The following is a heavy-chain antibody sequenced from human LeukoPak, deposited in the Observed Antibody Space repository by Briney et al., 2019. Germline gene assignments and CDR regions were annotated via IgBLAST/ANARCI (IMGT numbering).Heavy chain of an antibody. CDR3: ARRKPTAPFDY. CDR2: INHSGST. V-gene: IGHV4-34*01. CDR1: GGSFSGYY. Sequence: TSETLSLTCAVYGGSFSGYYWNWIRQPPGKGLEWIGEINHSGSTNYNPSLKSRVTISVDTSKNQFSLKLSSVTAADTAVYYCARRKPTAPFDYWGQGTLVTVSS. J-gene: IGHJ4*02. D-gene: IGHD4-17*01.